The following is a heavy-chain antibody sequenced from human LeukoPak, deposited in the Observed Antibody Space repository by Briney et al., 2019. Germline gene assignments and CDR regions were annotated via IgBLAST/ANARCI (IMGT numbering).Heavy chain of an antibody. CDR1: GLTFSSYT. CDR2: ISNGNSYI. J-gene: IGHJ4*02. CDR3: AKVATSSHPFDF. Sequence: PGGSLRLSCAASGLTFSSYTMNWVRQAPGQGLEWVSSISNGNSYIYYADSVKGRFTISGDNAKSSLYLQMNSLRPEDTAVYYCAKVATSSHPFDFWGQGTLVTVSS. V-gene: IGHV3-21*01.